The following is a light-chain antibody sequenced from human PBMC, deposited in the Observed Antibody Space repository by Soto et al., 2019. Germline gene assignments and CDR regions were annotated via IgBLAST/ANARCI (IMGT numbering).Light chain of an antibody. CDR2: WGF. CDR1: QSVLYSSNNKNY. Sequence: DIVMTQSPDSLAVSLGEMATISCKSSQSVLYSSNNKNYLAWYQQKPGQSPKLLISWGFIRESGVPDRFSGSGSGTDFTLTISSLQAEDVAVYYCHQYYGSPPRTFGQGTKVEIK. V-gene: IGKV4-1*01. J-gene: IGKJ1*01. CDR3: HQYYGSPPRT.